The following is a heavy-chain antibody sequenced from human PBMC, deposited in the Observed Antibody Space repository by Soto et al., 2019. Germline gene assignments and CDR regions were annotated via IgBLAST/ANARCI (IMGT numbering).Heavy chain of an antibody. D-gene: IGHD6-13*01. CDR2: ISGYNGNT. CDR3: ARAEAYSSSWYALDV. V-gene: IGHV1-18*01. J-gene: IGHJ6*02. CDR1: GYTFSNFG. Sequence: QVQLVQSGAEVKKPGASVKVSCKASGYTFSNFGISWVRQAPGQGREWMGWISGYNGNTDDRQKLQGRVNMTIDTSTSTAYMDLRSLRSDDSAVYYCARAEAYSSSWYALDVWGQGTTVTVSS.